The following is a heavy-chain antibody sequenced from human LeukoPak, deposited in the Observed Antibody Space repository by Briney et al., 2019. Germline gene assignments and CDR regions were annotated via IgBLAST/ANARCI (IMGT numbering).Heavy chain of an antibody. V-gene: IGHV3-7*01. CDR2: IKQDGSEK. CDR1: GFTFSSYW. Sequence: GGSLRLSCAASGFTFSSYWMSWVRQAPGKGLEWVANIKQDGSEKYYVDSVKGRFTISRDNAKNSLYLQMNSLRAEDTAVYYCARVVGWFGDYYFDYWGQGTLVTVSS. CDR3: ARVVGWFGDYYFDY. J-gene: IGHJ4*02. D-gene: IGHD3-10*01.